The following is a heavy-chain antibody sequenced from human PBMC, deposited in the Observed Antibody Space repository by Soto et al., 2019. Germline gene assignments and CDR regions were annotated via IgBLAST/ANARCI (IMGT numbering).Heavy chain of an antibody. J-gene: IGHJ4*02. V-gene: IGHV4-39*01. CDR2: VYYRGRS. D-gene: IGHD4-4*01. CDR3: ASQRTTVRSQAYCDY. CDR1: CGSVTNSSYY. Sequence: SEPLSLTCTVSCGSVTNSSYYWGWIRQSPGKGLEWIGSVYYRGRSYSKSYVKSQVTMSVVTSQNQFSMNLDTVTVLDTSVYFCASQRTTVRSQAYCDYWGQ.